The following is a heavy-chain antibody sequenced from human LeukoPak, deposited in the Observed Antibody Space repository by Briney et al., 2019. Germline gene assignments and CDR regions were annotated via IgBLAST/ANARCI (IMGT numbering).Heavy chain of an antibody. J-gene: IGHJ4*02. CDR3: ARDAYCSGGSCYVY. Sequence: GGSLRLSCAASGFTLSSYWMSWVRQVPGMGLEWVANINQDGSEKNYVDSVRGRFTISRDNAENSLYLQINSLRAEDTAVYYCARDAYCSGGSCYVYWGQGTLVTVSA. V-gene: IGHV3-7*01. CDR1: GFTLSSYW. CDR2: INQDGSEK. D-gene: IGHD2-15*01.